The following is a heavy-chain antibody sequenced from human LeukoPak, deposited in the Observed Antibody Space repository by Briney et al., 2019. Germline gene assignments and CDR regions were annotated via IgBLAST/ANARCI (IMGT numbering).Heavy chain of an antibody. D-gene: IGHD2-15*01. CDR3: ARGGGYYPIDY. CDR2: LYSDGRT. V-gene: IGHV3-53*01. CDR1: GFTVNSNY. J-gene: IGHJ4*02. Sequence: GGPLRLSCAASGFTVNSNYMNWVRQAPGKGLEWVSVLYSDGRTYYEDSVKGRFTISRDTSKNTLYLQVNSLRAEDTAVYYCARGGGYYPIDYWGQGTLVTVSS.